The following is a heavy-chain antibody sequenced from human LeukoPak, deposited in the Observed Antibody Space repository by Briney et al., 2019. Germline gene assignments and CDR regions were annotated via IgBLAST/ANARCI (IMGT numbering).Heavy chain of an antibody. CDR2: IYHSGST. Sequence: PSETLSLTCAVSGYSISSGYYWGWIRQPPGKGLEWIGSIYHSGSTYYNPSLKSRVTISVDTSKNQFSLKLSSVTAADTAVYYCARGRYSGSKLPAEFDYWGQGTLVTVSS. D-gene: IGHD1-26*01. J-gene: IGHJ4*02. CDR3: ARGRYSGSKLPAEFDY. V-gene: IGHV4-38-2*01. CDR1: GYSISSGYY.